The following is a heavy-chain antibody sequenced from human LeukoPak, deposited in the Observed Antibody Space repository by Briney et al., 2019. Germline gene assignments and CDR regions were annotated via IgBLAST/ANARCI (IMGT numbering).Heavy chain of an antibody. D-gene: IGHD2-2*01. Sequence: PSETLSLTCAIYGGSFSGYYWSWIRQPPGKGLEWIGEINHSGSTNYNPSLKSRVTISVDTSKNQFSLKLSSVTAADTAVYYCAREGPLPAANYDYWGQGTLVTVSS. J-gene: IGHJ4*02. CDR1: GGSFSGYY. CDR2: INHSGST. CDR3: AREGPLPAANYDY. V-gene: IGHV4-34*01.